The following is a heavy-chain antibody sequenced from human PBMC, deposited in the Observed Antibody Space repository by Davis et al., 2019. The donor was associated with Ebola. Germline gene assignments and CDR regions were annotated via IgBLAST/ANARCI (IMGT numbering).Heavy chain of an antibody. CDR3: ARDTPYQLLYEFSYYGMDV. CDR2: ISHSGSNK. Sequence: GESLKISCAASGFTFSSYAMHWVRQAPGKGLEWVAVISHSGSNKYYAYSVKGRFTISRDNSKNTLYLQMNSLRAEDTAVYYCARDTPYQLLYEFSYYGMDVWGQGTTVTVSS. CDR1: GFTFSSYA. V-gene: IGHV3-30*14. J-gene: IGHJ6*02. D-gene: IGHD2-2*02.